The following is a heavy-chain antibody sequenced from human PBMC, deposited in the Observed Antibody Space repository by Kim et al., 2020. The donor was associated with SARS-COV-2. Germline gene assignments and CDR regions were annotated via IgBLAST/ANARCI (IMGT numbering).Heavy chain of an antibody. CDR3: ASRIVGAYRLTYYFDY. V-gene: IGHV1-69*01. D-gene: IGHD1-26*01. Sequence: KFQGRVTIPAEESTSTAYLELSSLRSEDTAVYYCASRIVGAYRLTYYFDYWGQGTLVTVSS. J-gene: IGHJ4*02.